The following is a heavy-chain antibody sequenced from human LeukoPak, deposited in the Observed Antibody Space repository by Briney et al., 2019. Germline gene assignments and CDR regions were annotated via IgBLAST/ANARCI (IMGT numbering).Heavy chain of an antibody. CDR1: GLTFSTYN. CDR3: ARDQWLVHGGLFYNYMDV. D-gene: IGHD6-19*01. Sequence: GGSLRLSCSASGLTFSTYNMNWVRQAPGKGLEWVSSISSSSSYIYYADSVKGRFTISRDNAKNSLYLQMNSLRAEDTAVYYCARDQWLVHGGLFYNYMDVWGKGTTVTVSS. V-gene: IGHV3-21*01. J-gene: IGHJ6*03. CDR2: ISSSSSYI.